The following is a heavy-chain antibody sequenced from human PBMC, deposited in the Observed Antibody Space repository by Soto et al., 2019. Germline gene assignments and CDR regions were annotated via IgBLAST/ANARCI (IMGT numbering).Heavy chain of an antibody. V-gene: IGHV1-3*01. CDR3: ARGTISGYSYGEYYFDY. J-gene: IGHJ4*02. D-gene: IGHD5-18*01. CDR2: INAGNGNT. Sequence: GASVKVSCKASGYTFNSYAMHWVRQAPGQRLEWMGWINAGNGNTKYSQKFQGRVTITRDTSASTAYMELSSLRSEDTAVYYCARGTISGYSYGEYYFDYWGQGTLVTVSS. CDR1: GYTFNSYA.